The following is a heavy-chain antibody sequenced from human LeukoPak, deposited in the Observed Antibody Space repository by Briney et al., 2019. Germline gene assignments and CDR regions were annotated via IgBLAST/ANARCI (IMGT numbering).Heavy chain of an antibody. CDR2: IRHDGSKK. CDR1: GFMFSKYA. CDR3: AKDWRCSSTSCVYYYYMDV. D-gene: IGHD2-2*01. V-gene: IGHV3-30*02. Sequence: GGSLRLSCAASGFMFSKYAMHWVRQAPGKGLEFVAFIRHDGSKKDYADSVKGRFTISRDNSKNTLYLQMNSLRAEDTAVYFCAKDWRCSSTSCVYYYYMDVWGKGTTVTVSS. J-gene: IGHJ6*03.